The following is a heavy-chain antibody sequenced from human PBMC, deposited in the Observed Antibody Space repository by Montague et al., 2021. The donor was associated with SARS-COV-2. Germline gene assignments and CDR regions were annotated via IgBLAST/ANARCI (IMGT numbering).Heavy chain of an antibody. CDR3: ARYLNEYSSSGGFDY. D-gene: IGHD6-6*01. CDR2: IYYSGST. Sequence: SETLSLTCTVSGGSISSSSYYWGWLRQPPGKGLEWIGSIYYSGSTYYNPSLKSRVTISVDTSKNQFSLKLSSVTAADTAVYYCARYLNEYSSSGGFDYWGQGTLVTVSS. V-gene: IGHV4-39*07. J-gene: IGHJ4*02. CDR1: GGSISSSSYY.